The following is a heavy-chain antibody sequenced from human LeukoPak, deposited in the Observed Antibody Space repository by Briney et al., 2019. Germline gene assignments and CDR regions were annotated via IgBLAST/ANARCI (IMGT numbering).Heavy chain of an antibody. CDR2: IYYSGST. CDR3: ARGHLAPGYYDVLTGYYKRDALVYFDS. D-gene: IGHD3-9*01. Sequence: SETLSLTCTVSGGSISSSSYYWGWIRQPPGKGLEWIGSIYYSGSTYYNPSLKSRVTISVDTSKNQISLRLTSVTAADTAVYYCARGHLAPGYYDVLTGYYKRDALVYFDSWGRGTLVTVSS. V-gene: IGHV4-39*07. CDR1: GGSISSSSYY. J-gene: IGHJ4*02.